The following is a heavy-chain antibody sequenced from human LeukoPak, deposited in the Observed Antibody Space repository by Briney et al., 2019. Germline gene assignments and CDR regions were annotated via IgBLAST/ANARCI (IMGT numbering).Heavy chain of an antibody. CDR2: INPNSGGT. J-gene: IGHJ4*02. Sequence: ASVKVSCKASGYTFTGYYMHWVRQAPGQGLEWMGRINPNSGGTNYAQKFQGRVTMTRDTSISTAYMELSRLRSDDTAVYYCARVFSDFWSGMITGYYFDYWGQGTLVTVSS. CDR1: GYTFTGYY. V-gene: IGHV1-2*06. D-gene: IGHD3-3*01. CDR3: ARVFSDFWSGMITGYYFDY.